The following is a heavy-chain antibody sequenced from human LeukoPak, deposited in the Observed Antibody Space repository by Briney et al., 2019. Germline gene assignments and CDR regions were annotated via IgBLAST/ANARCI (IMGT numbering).Heavy chain of an antibody. J-gene: IGHJ5*02. CDR1: GFTFGDYA. CDR2: IRSKAHGGTT. V-gene: IGHV3-49*04. CDR3: TRIHYNWFDP. Sequence: GGSLRLSCTASGFTFGDYAMSWARQAPGKGLEWVGFIRSKAHGGTTEYAASVKGRFTISRDDSKSIAYLQMNSLKTEDTAVYYCTRIHYNWFDPWGQGTLVTVSS.